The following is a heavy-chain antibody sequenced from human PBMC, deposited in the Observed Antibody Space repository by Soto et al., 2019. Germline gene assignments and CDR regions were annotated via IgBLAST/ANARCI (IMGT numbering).Heavy chain of an antibody. CDR1: GFTVSSAL. Sequence: PGGSLRLSCAASGFTVSSALMSGVGQAPGKGLEWVGRIKSKTDGGTTDYAAPVKDRITISRDDSKNTLYLQMNSLKTEDSAVYYCTTDVLYDRSGYYRDYWGQGTLVTVSA. CDR2: IKSKTDGGTT. V-gene: IGHV3-15*01. D-gene: IGHD3-22*01. J-gene: IGHJ4*02. CDR3: TTDVLYDRSGYYRDY.